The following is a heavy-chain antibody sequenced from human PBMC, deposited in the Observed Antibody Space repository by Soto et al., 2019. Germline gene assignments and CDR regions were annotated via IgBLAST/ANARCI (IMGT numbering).Heavy chain of an antibody. J-gene: IGHJ6*02. CDR1: GGTFSSYA. D-gene: IGHD2-15*01. Sequence: QVQLVQSGAEVKKPGSSVKVSCKASGGTFSSYAISWVRQAPGQGLEWMGGIIPIFGTANYAQKFQGRVTITADDSTSTAYMELSSLRSEDTAVYYCARELIGYCSGGSCYGMDVWGQGTTVTVSS. V-gene: IGHV1-69*12. CDR3: ARELIGYCSGGSCYGMDV. CDR2: IIPIFGTA.